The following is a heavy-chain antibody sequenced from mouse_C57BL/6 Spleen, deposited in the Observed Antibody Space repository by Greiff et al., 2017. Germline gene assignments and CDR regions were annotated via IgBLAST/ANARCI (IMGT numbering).Heavy chain of an antibody. CDR3: AGWLLEAMDY. CDR1: GFNIKDYY. V-gene: IGHV14-2*01. J-gene: IGHJ4*01. Sequence: EVQLQQSGAELVKPGASVKFSCTASGFNIKDYYMHWVRQRPEQGLEWIGRIGAEDGETNYAPKFQGRSTITADTSSNTAYLQLSSLTSEDTAVYYCAGWLLEAMDYWGQGTSVTVSS. CDR2: IGAEDGET. D-gene: IGHD2-3*01.